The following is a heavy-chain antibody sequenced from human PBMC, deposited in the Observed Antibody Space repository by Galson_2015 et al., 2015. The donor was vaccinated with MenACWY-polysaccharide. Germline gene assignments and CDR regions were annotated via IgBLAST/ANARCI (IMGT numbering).Heavy chain of an antibody. D-gene: IGHD3-16*01. CDR1: GFTFSSYG. CDR3: VKERGPFTAFDV. CDR2: IWAAGRNQ. Sequence: SLRLSCAASGFTFSSYGMHWVRQAPGKGLEWLAVIWAAGRNQFYADSVKGRITVSRDNSKNTLDLLLNSLRGDDSAIYYCVKERGPFTAFDVWGQGTMVTASS. V-gene: IGHV3-33*03. J-gene: IGHJ3*01.